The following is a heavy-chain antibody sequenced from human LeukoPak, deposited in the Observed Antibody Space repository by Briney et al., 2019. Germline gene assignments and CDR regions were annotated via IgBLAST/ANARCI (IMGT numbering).Heavy chain of an antibody. J-gene: IGHJ4*02. V-gene: IGHV3-53*01. CDR1: GLTVTDNY. CDR2: IYPDGST. Sequence: TGGSLRLSCAVSGLTVTDNYMSWVRQAPGKGLEWVSVIYPDGSTYHADSVKGRFAISRDNSKNTLFLQMNTLGADDTAVYHCARTNPVYGDYDYWGQGTLVTVSS. D-gene: IGHD4-17*01. CDR3: ARTNPVYGDYDY.